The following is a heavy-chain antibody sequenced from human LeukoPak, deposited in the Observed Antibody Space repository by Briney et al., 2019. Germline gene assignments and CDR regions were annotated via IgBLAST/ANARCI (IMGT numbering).Heavy chain of an antibody. CDR1: GFTFSSYV. D-gene: IGHD3-9*01. J-gene: IGHJ5*02. CDR2: ISYDGSNE. V-gene: IGHV3-30*04. CDR3: ASGYFGWFDP. Sequence: GRSLRLSCAASGFTFSSYVMHWVRQAPGKGLEWVAIISYDGSNEYYADSVKGRFTISRDNSKNTLYLQMNSLRAADTAVYYCASGYFGWFDPWGQGTLVTVSS.